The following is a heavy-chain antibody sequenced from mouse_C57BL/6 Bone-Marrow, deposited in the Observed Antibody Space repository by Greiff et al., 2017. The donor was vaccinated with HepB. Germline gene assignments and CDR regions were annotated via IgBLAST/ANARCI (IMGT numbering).Heavy chain of an antibody. D-gene: IGHD1-1*01. Sequence: VQLKESGAELVRPGASVKLSCTASGFNIKDYYMHWVKQRPEQGLEWIGRIDPEDGDTEYAPKFQGKATMTADTSSNTAYLQLSSLTSEDTAVYYCTTRYYYGSSPFAYWGQGTLVTVSA. J-gene: IGHJ3*01. V-gene: IGHV14-1*01. CDR2: IDPEDGDT. CDR1: GFNIKDYY. CDR3: TTRYYYGSSPFAY.